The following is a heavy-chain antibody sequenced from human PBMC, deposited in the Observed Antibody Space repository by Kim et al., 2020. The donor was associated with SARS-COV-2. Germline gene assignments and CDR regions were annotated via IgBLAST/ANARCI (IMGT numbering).Heavy chain of an antibody. V-gene: IGHV1-3*01. CDR3: ASPASYSSGWYGKNYYYYGRHV. J-gene: IGHJ6*02. Sequence: ASVKVSCKASGYTFTSYAMHWVRQAPGQRLEWMGWINAGNGNTKYSQKFQGRVPIPRDTSASTAYMELSSLRSEDTAVYYCASPASYSSGWYGKNYYYYGRHVWGQGATVTVPS. D-gene: IGHD6-19*01. CDR2: INAGNGNT. CDR1: GYTFTSYA.